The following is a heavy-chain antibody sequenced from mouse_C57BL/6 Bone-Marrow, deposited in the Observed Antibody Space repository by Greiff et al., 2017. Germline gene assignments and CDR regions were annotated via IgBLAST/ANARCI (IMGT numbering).Heavy chain of an antibody. CDR3: ARHDDYDVYAMDY. CDR1: GFTFSSYA. V-gene: IGHV5-4*03. J-gene: IGHJ4*01. D-gene: IGHD2-4*01. CDR2: ISDGGSYT. Sequence: EVKVEESGGGLVKPGGSLKLSCAASGFTFSSYAMSWVRQTPEKRLEWVATISDGGSYTYYPDNVKGRFTVTRDHAKNNLYLQMSHLKSEDTAMYYCARHDDYDVYAMDYWGQGTSVTVSS.